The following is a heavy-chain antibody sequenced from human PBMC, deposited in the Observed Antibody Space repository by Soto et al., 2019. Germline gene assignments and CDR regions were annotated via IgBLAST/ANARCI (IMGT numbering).Heavy chain of an antibody. CDR1: GGSISSYY. V-gene: IGHV4-59*01. D-gene: IGHD2-2*01. CDR2: IYYSGST. Sequence: SETLSLTCTVSGGSISSYYWSWIRQPPGKGLEWIGYIYYSGSTNYNPSLKSRVTISVDTSKNQFSLKLSSVTAADTAVYYCARVEFPDIVVVPAAMRERWFDPWGQGTLVTVSS. J-gene: IGHJ5*02. CDR3: ARVEFPDIVVVPAAMRERWFDP.